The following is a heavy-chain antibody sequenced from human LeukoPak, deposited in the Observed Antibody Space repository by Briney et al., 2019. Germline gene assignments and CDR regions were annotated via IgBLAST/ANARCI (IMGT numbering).Heavy chain of an antibody. Sequence: SETLSLTCTVSGGSISSYYWSWIRQPPGKGLEWIGYIYYSGSTNYNPSLKSRVTISVDTSKNQFSLKPSSVTAADTAVYYCARDRYGSGGFDYWGQGTLVTVSS. J-gene: IGHJ4*02. CDR3: ARDRYGSGGFDY. CDR1: GGSISSYY. V-gene: IGHV4-59*01. D-gene: IGHD3-10*01. CDR2: IYYSGST.